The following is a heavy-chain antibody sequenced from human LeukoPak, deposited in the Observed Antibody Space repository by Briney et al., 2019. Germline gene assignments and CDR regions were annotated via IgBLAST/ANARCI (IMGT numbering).Heavy chain of an antibody. J-gene: IGHJ4*02. CDR2: IYHSGST. D-gene: IGHD6-19*01. CDR1: GDSIINSY. Sequence: SETLSLTCTVSGDSIINSYWSWIRQPPGKGLEWIGSIYHSGSTYYNPSLKSRVTISVDTSKNQFSLKLSSVTAADTAVYYCARVSVADEGGYYFDYWGQGTLVTVSS. CDR3: ARVSVADEGGYYFDY. V-gene: IGHV4-38-2*02.